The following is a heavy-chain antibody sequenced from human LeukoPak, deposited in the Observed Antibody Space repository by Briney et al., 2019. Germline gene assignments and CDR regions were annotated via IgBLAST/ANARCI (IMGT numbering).Heavy chain of an antibody. Sequence: GGSLRLSCAASGFTFSTYSMTWVRQAPGKGLEWVSYISSSGSTIYYADSVKGRFTISRDDAKNSLYLQMNSLRAEDTAVYYCAELGITMIGGVWGKGTTVTISS. J-gene: IGHJ6*04. CDR2: ISSSGSTI. V-gene: IGHV3-48*04. CDR3: AELGITMIGGV. CDR1: GFTFSTYS. D-gene: IGHD3-10*02.